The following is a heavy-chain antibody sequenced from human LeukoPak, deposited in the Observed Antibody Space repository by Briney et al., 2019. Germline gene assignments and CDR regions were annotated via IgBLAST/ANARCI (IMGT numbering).Heavy chain of an antibody. V-gene: IGHV4-31*03. CDR1: GGSISSGGYY. D-gene: IGHD3-22*01. CDR2: IYYSGST. Sequence: KSSETLSLTCTVSGGSISSGGYYWSWIRQHPGKGLEWIGYIYYSGSTYYNPSLKSRVTISVDTSKNQFSLKLSSVTAADTAVYYCARDYYDSSGYYWSYWGQGTLVTVSS. J-gene: IGHJ4*02. CDR3: ARDYYDSSGYYWSY.